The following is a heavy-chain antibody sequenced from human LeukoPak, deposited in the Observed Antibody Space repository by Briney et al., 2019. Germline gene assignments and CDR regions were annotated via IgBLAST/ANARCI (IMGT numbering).Heavy chain of an antibody. Sequence: SVKVSCKASGGTFSSYAISWVRQAPGQGLEWMGGIIPIFGTANYAQKFQGRVTITADKSTSTAYMELSSLRSEDTAVYYCARAKVTYYDILTGYSFDYWSQGTLVTVSS. CDR3: ARAKVTYYDILTGYSFDY. V-gene: IGHV1-69*06. CDR1: GGTFSSYA. D-gene: IGHD3-9*01. CDR2: IIPIFGTA. J-gene: IGHJ4*02.